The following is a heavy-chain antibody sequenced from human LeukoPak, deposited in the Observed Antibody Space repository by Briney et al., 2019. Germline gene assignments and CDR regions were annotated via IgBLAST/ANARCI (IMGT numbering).Heavy chain of an antibody. J-gene: IGHJ4*02. CDR2: ITPGNGNT. D-gene: IGHD6-13*01. CDR3: AREAPSSTWSFDN. V-gene: IGHV1-3*01. Sequence: ASVKLSCKASGYSFTTYALHWVRHGPGQRPELMGWITPGNGNTKYSQKFQVRVAITRDTPASTASLDLSSLRSEDTAVYYCAREAPSSTWSFDNWGQGTLVTVSS. CDR1: GYSFTTYA.